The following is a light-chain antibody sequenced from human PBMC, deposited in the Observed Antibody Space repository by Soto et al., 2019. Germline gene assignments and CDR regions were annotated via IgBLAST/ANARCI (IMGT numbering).Light chain of an antibody. J-gene: IGKJ1*01. Sequence: EIVLTQSPATLSLSPGERSTLSFSSSLSVSSYLAWYQQKPGQAPRLLIYGSSSRATGIPDRFSGSGSGTDFTLTISSLEPEDFAVYYCQQYGSSPQDTFGQGTKVDIK. CDR2: GSS. CDR3: QQYGSSPQDT. V-gene: IGKV3-20*01. CDR1: LSVSSY.